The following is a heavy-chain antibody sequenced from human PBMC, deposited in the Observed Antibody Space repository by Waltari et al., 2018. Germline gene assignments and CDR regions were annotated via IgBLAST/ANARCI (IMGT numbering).Heavy chain of an antibody. D-gene: IGHD3-22*01. CDR1: GASVRSGAFC. CDR3: ARAVSIDRIVVVTHFDY. V-gene: IGHV4-30-4*08. CDR2: ICYSGST. J-gene: IGHJ4*02. Sequence: QVHLQESGPGLVKPSQTLALTCAVSGASVRSGAFCWSWIRQPPGKGLEWIGYICYSGSTYYNPSLKSRLSMSVDTSKNQFSLNLNSVTAADTAMYYCARAVSIDRIVVVTHFDYWGQGTLVTVSS.